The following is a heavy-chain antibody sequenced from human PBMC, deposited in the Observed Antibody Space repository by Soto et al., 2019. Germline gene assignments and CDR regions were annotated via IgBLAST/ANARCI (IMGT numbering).Heavy chain of an antibody. Sequence: ASVKVSCKASGYTFTSYGISWVRQAPGQGLEWMGWISAYNGNTNYAQKLQGRVTMTTDTSTSTAYMELRSLRSDDTAVYYCAREGDCSSTSCYGGHYYYMDVWGKGTTVTVSS. CDR2: ISAYNGNT. J-gene: IGHJ6*03. V-gene: IGHV1-18*01. CDR1: GYTFTSYG. D-gene: IGHD2-2*01. CDR3: AREGDCSSTSCYGGHYYYMDV.